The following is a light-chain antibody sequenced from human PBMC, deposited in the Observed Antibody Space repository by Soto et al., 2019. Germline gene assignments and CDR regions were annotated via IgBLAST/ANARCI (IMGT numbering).Light chain of an antibody. J-gene: IGKJ1*01. Sequence: EVVLPQSPGTLSLSPGERATLSCRASQSVGRSYLAWYQQKPGQAPRVLIYGTSSRATGIPDRFSGSGSGTDFTLTIIRLEPEDFAVYYCQQYTTSSWTFGQGTKVDI. CDR1: QSVGRSY. CDR3: QQYTTSSWT. V-gene: IGKV3-20*01. CDR2: GTS.